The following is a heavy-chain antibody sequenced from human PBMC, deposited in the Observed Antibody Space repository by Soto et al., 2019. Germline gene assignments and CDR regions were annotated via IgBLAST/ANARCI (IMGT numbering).Heavy chain of an antibody. CDR1: GGSFSGYY. CDR2: INHSGGT. J-gene: IGHJ3*02. CDR3: ARKGGRIMIFGVVIPPFAFDI. D-gene: IGHD3-3*01. Sequence: QVQLQQWGAGLLKPSETLSLTCAVYGGSFSGYYWSWIRQPPGKGLEWIGEINHSGGTNYNPSLRSRVTISVDTSKNQFSLKLSSVTAADAAVYYCARKGGRIMIFGVVIPPFAFDIWGQGTMVTVSS. V-gene: IGHV4-34*01.